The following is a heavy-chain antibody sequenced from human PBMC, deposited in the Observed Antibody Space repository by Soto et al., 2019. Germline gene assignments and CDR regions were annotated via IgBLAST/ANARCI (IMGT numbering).Heavy chain of an antibody. J-gene: IGHJ6*02. CDR2: ISAYNGNT. CDR1: GYTFTSYG. D-gene: IGHD3-22*01. CDR3: ARDNARYYYDSSGYYLPSSPNYYGMDV. Sequence: ASVKVSCKASGYTFTSYGISWVRQAPGQGLEWMGWISAYNGNTNYAQKLQGRVTMTTDTSTSTAYMELRSLRSDDTAVYYCARDNARYYYDSSGYYLPSSPNYYGMDVWGQGTTVTVSS. V-gene: IGHV1-18*01.